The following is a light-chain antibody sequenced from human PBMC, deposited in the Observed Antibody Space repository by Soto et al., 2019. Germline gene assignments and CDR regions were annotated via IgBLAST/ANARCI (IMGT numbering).Light chain of an antibody. J-gene: IGKJ1*01. CDR2: GAS. Sequence: EIVMTQSPATLSASPGESATLSCRASQSVSSNLAWYQQKPGQAPRLLIYGASTRATGIPARFSGSGSGTEFTLTISSLQSEDFAVYYCQQYNNWWTFGQGTKV. V-gene: IGKV3-15*01. CDR1: QSVSSN. CDR3: QQYNNWWT.